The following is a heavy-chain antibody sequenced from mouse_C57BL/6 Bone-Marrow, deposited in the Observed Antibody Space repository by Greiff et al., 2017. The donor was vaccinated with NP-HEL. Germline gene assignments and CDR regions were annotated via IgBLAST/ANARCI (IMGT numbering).Heavy chain of an antibody. V-gene: IGHV1-42*01. Sequence: EVQLQESGPELVKPGASVKISCKASGYSFTGYYMNWVKQSPEKSLEWIGEINPSTGGTTYNQKFKAKATLTVDKSSSTAYMQLKSLTSEDSAFYYCARSRYGSSYGWFAYWGQGTLVTVSA. J-gene: IGHJ3*01. CDR3: ARSRYGSSYGWFAY. CDR2: INPSTGGT. CDR1: GYSFTGYY. D-gene: IGHD1-1*01.